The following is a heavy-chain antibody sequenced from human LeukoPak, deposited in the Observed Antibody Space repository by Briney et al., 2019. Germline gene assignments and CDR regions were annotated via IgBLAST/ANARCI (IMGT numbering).Heavy chain of an antibody. CDR2: VNNDGSTT. D-gene: IGHD6-13*01. J-gene: IGHJ4*02. CDR3: LAAAGTIG. CDR1: GFTFSSYW. Sequence: PGGSLRLSCAASGFTFSSYWMHWVRQAPGKGLVWVSRVNNDGSTTNYADSVKGRFTISRDNTKNTQYLPMNSLRAEDTAVYFCLAAAGTIGWGQGTLVTVSS. V-gene: IGHV3-74*01.